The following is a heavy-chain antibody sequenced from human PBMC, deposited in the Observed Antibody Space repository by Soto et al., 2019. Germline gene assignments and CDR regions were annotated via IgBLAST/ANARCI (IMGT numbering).Heavy chain of an antibody. D-gene: IGHD4-17*01. CDR3: AKDPYGDYSSRWAEYFQH. CDR1: GFTFDDYA. Sequence: EVQLVESGGGLVQPGRSLRLSCAASGFTFDDYAMHWVRQAPGKGLEWVSGISWNSGSIGYADSVRGRFTISRDNAKKSLYLQMNSLRAEDTALYYCAKDPYGDYSSRWAEYFQHWGQGTLVTVSS. CDR2: ISWNSGSI. V-gene: IGHV3-9*01. J-gene: IGHJ1*01.